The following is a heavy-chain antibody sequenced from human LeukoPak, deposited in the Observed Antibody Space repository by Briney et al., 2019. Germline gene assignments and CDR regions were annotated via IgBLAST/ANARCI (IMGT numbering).Heavy chain of an antibody. V-gene: IGHV3-7*01. J-gene: IGHJ4*02. CDR3: ARDGSGWSVY. CDR1: GFTFSGYW. Sequence: GGCLRLSCAASGFTFSGYWMSWLRQAPGKGLEWVANIKQDGTEKYYVDSVKGRFIISRDNAKNSLYLQMNSLRAEDTAVYYCARDGSGWSVYWGQGTLVTVSS. D-gene: IGHD6-19*01. CDR2: IKQDGTEK.